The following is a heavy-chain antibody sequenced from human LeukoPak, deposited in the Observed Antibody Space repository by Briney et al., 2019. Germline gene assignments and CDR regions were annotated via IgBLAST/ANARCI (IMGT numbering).Heavy chain of an antibody. Sequence: PGGSLRLSCAASGFTFDDYAMHWVRQAPGKGLEWVSGISWNSGSIGYADSVKGRFTISRDNAKNTLYLQMNSLRAEDTAVYYCASVGNIVVVPAALGNWFDPWGQGTLVAVSS. CDR2: ISWNSGSI. D-gene: IGHD2-2*01. CDR1: GFTFDDYA. CDR3: ASVGNIVVVPAALGNWFDP. V-gene: IGHV3-9*01. J-gene: IGHJ5*02.